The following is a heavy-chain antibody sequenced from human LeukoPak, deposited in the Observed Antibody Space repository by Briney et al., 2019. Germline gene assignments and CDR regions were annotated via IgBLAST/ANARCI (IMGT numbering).Heavy chain of an antibody. CDR1: GGSISSYY. V-gene: IGHV4-59*01. D-gene: IGHD3-9*01. CDR2: IYYSVST. CDR3: ARLRIRSVLRYFDWSYNWFDP. Sequence: SETLSLTCPVSGGSISSYYWSWIRQPPGKGLEWIGYIYYSVSTNYNPSLKSRVTISVDTSKNQFSLKLSSVPAADTAVYYCARLRIRSVLRYFDWSYNWFDPWGEGTLVTVSS. J-gene: IGHJ5*02.